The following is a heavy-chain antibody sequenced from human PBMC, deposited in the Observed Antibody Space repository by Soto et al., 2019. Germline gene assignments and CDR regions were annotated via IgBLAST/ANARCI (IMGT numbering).Heavy chain of an antibody. CDR2: IYSGGST. Sequence: QSGGSLRLSCAASGFTVSSSYMSWVRQAPGKGLEWVSVIYSGGSTYYADSVKGRFTISRDNSKNTLYLQMNSLRAEDTAVYYCARAHYYYYGMDVWGQGTTVTVSS. CDR1: GFTVSSSY. J-gene: IGHJ6*02. V-gene: IGHV3-53*01. CDR3: ARAHYYYYGMDV.